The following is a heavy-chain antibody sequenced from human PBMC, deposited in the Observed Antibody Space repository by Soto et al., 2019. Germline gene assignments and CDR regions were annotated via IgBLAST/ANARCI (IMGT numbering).Heavy chain of an antibody. V-gene: IGHV1-69*02. J-gene: IGHJ6*02. CDR2: IIPILGIA. D-gene: IGHD5-12*01. CDR1: GGTFSSYT. Sequence: QVQLVQSGAEVKKPGSSVKVSCKASGGTFSSYTISWVRQAAGQGLEWMGRIIPILGIANYAQKFQGRVTITADKSTSTAYMELSSLRSEDTAVYYCARSLVATIGGPYYYGMDVWGQGTTVTVSS. CDR3: ARSLVATIGGPYYYGMDV.